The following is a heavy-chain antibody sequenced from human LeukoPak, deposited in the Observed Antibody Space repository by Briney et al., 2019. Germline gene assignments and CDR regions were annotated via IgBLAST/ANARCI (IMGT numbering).Heavy chain of an antibody. CDR2: ISGYNGNT. Sequence: ASVKVSCKASGYTFTGYYMHWVRQAPGQGLEWMGWISGYNGNTNYAQKLQGRVTMTTDTSTSTAYMELRSLRSDDTAVYYCARDLAWELYVGGYWGQGTLVTVSS. CDR1: GYTFTGYY. V-gene: IGHV1-18*04. CDR3: ARDLAWELYVGGY. J-gene: IGHJ4*02. D-gene: IGHD1-26*01.